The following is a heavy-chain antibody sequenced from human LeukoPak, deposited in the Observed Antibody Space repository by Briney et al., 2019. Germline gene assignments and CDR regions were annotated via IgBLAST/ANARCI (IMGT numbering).Heavy chain of an antibody. CDR2: IYTSGST. Sequence: SETLSLTCTVSGGSISSGSYYWSWIRQPAGKGLEWIGRIYTSGSTNYNPSLKSRVTISIDTSKNQFSLKLRSVTAADTAVYYCARDAVSGQLWGQGTLVTVSS. V-gene: IGHV4-61*02. J-gene: IGHJ4*02. CDR3: ARDAVSGQL. CDR1: GGSISSGSYY. D-gene: IGHD6-19*01.